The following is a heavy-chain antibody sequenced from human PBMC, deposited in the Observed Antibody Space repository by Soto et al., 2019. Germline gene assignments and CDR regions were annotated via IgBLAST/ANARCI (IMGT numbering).Heavy chain of an antibody. J-gene: IGHJ5*02. CDR3: AKTDLTILTGYSSSWWGFDP. CDR2: ISGSGGST. CDR1: GFTFSSYA. V-gene: IGHV3-23*01. D-gene: IGHD6-13*01. Sequence: GGSLRLSCAASGFTFSSYAMSWVRQAPGKGLEWVSAISGSGGSTYYADSVKGRFTISRDNSKNTLYLQMNSLRAEDTAVYYCAKTDLTILTGYSSSWWGFDPWGQGTLVTVSS.